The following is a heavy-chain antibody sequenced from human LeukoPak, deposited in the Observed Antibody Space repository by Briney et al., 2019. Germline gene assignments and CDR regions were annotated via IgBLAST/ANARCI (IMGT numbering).Heavy chain of an antibody. J-gene: IGHJ4*02. CDR1: GYTFTDYY. D-gene: IGHD1-14*01. CDR3: ARGHANPGF. CDR2: VHPNTGGI. V-gene: IGHV1-2*02. Sequence: ASVKVSCKTSGYTFTDYYLHWVRQAPGQGLEWMGWVHPNTGGIKYAQKFQGRVTMTRDTSISTAYMELSRLRSDDTAIYYCARGHANPGFWGQGTLITVSA.